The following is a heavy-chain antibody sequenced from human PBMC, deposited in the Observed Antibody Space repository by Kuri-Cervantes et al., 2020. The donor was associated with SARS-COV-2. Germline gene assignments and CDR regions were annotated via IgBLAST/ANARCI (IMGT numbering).Heavy chain of an antibody. Sequence: ASVKVSCKASGYTFTGYYMHWVRQAPGQGLEWMGWINPNSGGTNYAQKFQGWVTMTRDTSTSTVYMELSSLRSEDTAVYYCARSAVVTAIDAFDIWGQGTMVTVSS. J-gene: IGHJ3*02. CDR3: ARSAVVTAIDAFDI. D-gene: IGHD2-21*02. V-gene: IGHV1-2*04. CDR1: GYTFTGYY. CDR2: INPNSGGT.